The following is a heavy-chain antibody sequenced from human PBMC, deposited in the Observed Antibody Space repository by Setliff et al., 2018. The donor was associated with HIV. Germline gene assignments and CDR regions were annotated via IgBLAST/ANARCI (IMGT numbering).Heavy chain of an antibody. CDR2: IYYTGST. V-gene: IGHV4-59*01. CDR3: AGVNYYDASGLRAEYFQL. J-gene: IGHJ1*01. D-gene: IGHD3-22*01. CDR1: GASINSYF. Sequence: SETLSLTCTVSGASINSYFWSWIRQPPGKGPEWLGYIYYTGSTNYNPALESRITMSVDTSKNQFSLTLKSVTAADTGVYYCAGVNYYDASGLRAEYFQLWDQGTQVTVSS.